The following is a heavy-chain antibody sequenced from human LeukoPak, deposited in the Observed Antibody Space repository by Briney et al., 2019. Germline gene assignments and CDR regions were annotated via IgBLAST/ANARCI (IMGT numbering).Heavy chain of an antibody. V-gene: IGHV1-24*01. CDR2: FDPEDGET. D-gene: IGHD3-10*01. J-gene: IGHJ4*02. CDR1: GYTLTGLS. Sequence: ASVKVSCKVSGYTLTGLSMHWVRQAPGKGLEWMGGFDPEDGETIYAQKFQGRVTMTEDTSTDTAYMELSSLRSEDTAVYYCAAVPPAMVRGVYYFDYWGQGTLVTVSS. CDR3: AAVPPAMVRGVYYFDY.